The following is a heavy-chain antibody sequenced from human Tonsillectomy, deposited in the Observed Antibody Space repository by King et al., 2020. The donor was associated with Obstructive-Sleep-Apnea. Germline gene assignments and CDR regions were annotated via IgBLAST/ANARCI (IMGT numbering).Heavy chain of an antibody. J-gene: IGHJ5*02. D-gene: IGHD3-10*01. V-gene: IGHV4-39*07. CDR2: IYYSGST. CDR1: GGSISSSSYY. Sequence: QLQESGPGLVKPSETLSLTCTVSGGSISSSSYYWGWIRQPPGKGLEWIGRIYYSGSTDYNPSLKSRVTISVEPSKNQFSLKLSSVTAADTAVYYCAVGPITMVRGVIYNWFDPWGQGTLVTVSS. CDR3: AVGPITMVRGVIYNWFDP.